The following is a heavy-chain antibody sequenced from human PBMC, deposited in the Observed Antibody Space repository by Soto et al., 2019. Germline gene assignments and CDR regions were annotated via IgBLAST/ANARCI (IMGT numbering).Heavy chain of an antibody. Sequence: VSVKVSCKASGYTFTSYAMHWVRQAPGQRLEWMGWINAGNGNTKYSQKFQGRVTITRDTSASTAYMELSSLRSEDTAVYYCARGYYYDSSGYYKAPPRDAFDIWGQGTMVT. J-gene: IGHJ3*02. V-gene: IGHV1-3*01. D-gene: IGHD3-22*01. CDR3: ARGYYYDSSGYYKAPPRDAFDI. CDR1: GYTFTSYA. CDR2: INAGNGNT.